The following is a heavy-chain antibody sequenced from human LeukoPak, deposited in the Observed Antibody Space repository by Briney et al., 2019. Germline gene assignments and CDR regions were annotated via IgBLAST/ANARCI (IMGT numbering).Heavy chain of an antibody. Sequence: GGSLRLSCVASGFTFSTYEMNWVRQAPGKGLEWVSYIGSSGSPIYYADSVKGRFIISRDNAMNSLYLQMNSLRAEDTAVYYCAKDGDYSGSGNSAFDYWGQGTLVTVSS. V-gene: IGHV3-48*03. J-gene: IGHJ4*02. D-gene: IGHD3-10*01. CDR1: GFTFSTYE. CDR2: IGSSGSPI. CDR3: AKDGDYSGSGNSAFDY.